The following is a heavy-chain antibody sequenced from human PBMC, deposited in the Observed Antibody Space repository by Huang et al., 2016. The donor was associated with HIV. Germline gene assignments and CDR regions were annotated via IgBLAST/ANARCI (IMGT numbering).Heavy chain of an antibody. D-gene: IGHD6-19*01. J-gene: IGHJ2*01. CDR1: GGSLHGYY. CDR3: ATSRSGSGWFLDI. V-gene: IGHV4-34*01. Sequence: QVQLYQWGAGPLRPSETLSLTCGVSGGSLHGYYWNWRRQSPGRGLEWIGEVTRGGSTKYHPSLKRRVTISVDTSKIQFSLNLTSVTATDTADYYCATSRSGSGWFLDIWGRGTLDSVS. CDR2: VTRGGST.